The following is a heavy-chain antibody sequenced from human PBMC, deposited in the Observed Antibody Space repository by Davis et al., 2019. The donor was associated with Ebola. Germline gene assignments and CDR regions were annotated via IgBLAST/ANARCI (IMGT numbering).Heavy chain of an antibody. CDR1: GFTFSSYS. Sequence: GESLKIPCAASGFTFSSYSMNWVRQAPGKGLEWVSYISSSSSTIYYADSVKGRFTISRDNAKNSLYLQMNSLRDEDTAVYYWARDRDQYYYGSGSYGYFDYWGQGTLVTVSS. J-gene: IGHJ4*02. D-gene: IGHD3-10*01. CDR2: ISSSSSTI. V-gene: IGHV3-48*02. CDR3: ARDRDQYYYGSGSYGYFDY.